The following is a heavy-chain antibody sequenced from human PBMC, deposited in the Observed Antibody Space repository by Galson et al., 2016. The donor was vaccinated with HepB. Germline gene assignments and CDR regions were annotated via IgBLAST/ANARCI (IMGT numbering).Heavy chain of an antibody. CDR2: IYYSGST. J-gene: IGHJ4*02. CDR3: ARPSTVTTFYY. V-gene: IGHV4-39*01. Sequence: ETLSLTCTVSGGSISSSSYYWGWIRQPPGKGLEWIGSIYYSGSTYYNPSLKSRVTISVDTSKNQFSLKLSSVTAADTACYYCARPSTVTTFYYWGQGPLVTVSS. D-gene: IGHD4-11*01. CDR1: GGSISSSSYY.